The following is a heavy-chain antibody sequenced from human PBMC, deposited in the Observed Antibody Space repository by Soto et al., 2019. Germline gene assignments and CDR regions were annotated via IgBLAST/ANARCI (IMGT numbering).Heavy chain of an antibody. D-gene: IGHD6-6*01. V-gene: IGHV1-8*01. Sequence: QVQLVQSGAEVKKPGASVKVSCKASGYTFTSYDINWVRQATGQGLEWMGWMNPNSGNTGYAQKFQGRVNMNRHTSISTAYMALSSLRSEDTAVYYCARGWYSSSSRWFDPWGQGTLVTVSS. CDR2: MNPNSGNT. CDR3: ARGWYSSSSRWFDP. CDR1: GYTFTSYD. J-gene: IGHJ5*02.